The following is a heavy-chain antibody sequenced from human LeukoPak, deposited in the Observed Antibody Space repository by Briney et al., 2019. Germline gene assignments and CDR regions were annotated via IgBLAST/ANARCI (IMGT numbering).Heavy chain of an antibody. D-gene: IGHD6-13*01. CDR3: ARDRAAAGQWFDP. CDR1: GGSISSGSYY. Sequence: SQTLSLTCTVSGGSISSGSYYWSWIRQPAGKGLEWIGRIYSSGSTNYNPSLKSRVTISVDTSKNQFSLKLSSVTAADMAVYYCARDRAAAGQWFDPWGQGTLVTVSS. J-gene: IGHJ5*02. V-gene: IGHV4-61*02. CDR2: IYSSGST.